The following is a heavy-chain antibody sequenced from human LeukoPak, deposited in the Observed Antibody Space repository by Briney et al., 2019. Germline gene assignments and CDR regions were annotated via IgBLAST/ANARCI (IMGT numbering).Heavy chain of an antibody. CDR1: GFTFSGYW. CDR2: INSDGSST. J-gene: IGHJ6*02. D-gene: IGHD2-15*01. CDR3: VRGYSFGPYGMDV. Sequence: GGSLRLSCAASGFTFSGYWMSWVRQAPGKGLVWVSRINSDGSSTSYADSVQGRFTISRDNAKNTLYLQMSSLRAEDTAVYFCVRGYSFGPYGMDVWGQGTTVTVSS. V-gene: IGHV3-74*01.